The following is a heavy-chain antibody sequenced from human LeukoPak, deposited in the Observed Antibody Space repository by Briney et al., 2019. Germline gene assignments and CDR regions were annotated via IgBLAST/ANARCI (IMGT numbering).Heavy chain of an antibody. CDR3: ARGLAASGRASVDY. Sequence: ASVKVSCKASGYTFTSNYIHWVRQAPGQGLEWMGLINPNGGDARYAQNFQDRFIMTRDTSTSTLYMELSSLRSEDTAVYYCARGLAASGRASVDYWGQGALVTVSS. CDR2: INPNGGDA. J-gene: IGHJ4*02. D-gene: IGHD6-13*01. CDR1: GYTFTSNY. V-gene: IGHV1-46*01.